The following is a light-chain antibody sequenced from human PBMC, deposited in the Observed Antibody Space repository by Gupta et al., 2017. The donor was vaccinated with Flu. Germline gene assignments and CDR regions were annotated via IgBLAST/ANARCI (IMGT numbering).Light chain of an antibody. Sequence: ITIACTGTSSDIGGYDYVSWYQQHPGKAPILMIYEVSDRPSGVSNRFSGSKSGNTASLTISGLQADDEADYYCCSKRRSSALVFGGGTKLTVL. V-gene: IGLV2-14*01. CDR2: EVS. CDR1: SSDIGGYDY. CDR3: CSKRRSSALV. J-gene: IGLJ2*01.